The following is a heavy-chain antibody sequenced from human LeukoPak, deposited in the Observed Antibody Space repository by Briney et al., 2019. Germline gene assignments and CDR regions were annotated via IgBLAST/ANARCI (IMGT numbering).Heavy chain of an antibody. CDR1: GFTFSSYA. D-gene: IGHD5-18*01. Sequence: PGGSLRLSCAASGFTFSSYAMHWVRQAPGKGLEWVAVISYDGSNKYYADSVKGRFTISRDNSKNTLYLQMNSLRAEDTAVYYCAKATYSYGSYFDYWGQGTLVTVSS. V-gene: IGHV3-30-3*01. CDR2: ISYDGSNK. J-gene: IGHJ4*02. CDR3: AKATYSYGSYFDY.